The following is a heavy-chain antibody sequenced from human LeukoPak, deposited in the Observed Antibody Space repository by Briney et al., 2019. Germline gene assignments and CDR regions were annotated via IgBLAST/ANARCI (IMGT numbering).Heavy chain of an antibody. V-gene: IGHV3-23*01. CDR2: IRGSGGSA. CDR1: GFTFSSYG. J-gene: IGHJ4*02. CDR3: AREKSVAAAFDY. Sequence: GGSLRLSCAASGFTFSSYGMSWVRQAPGKGLEWVSVIRGSGGSAYYADSVKGRFTISRDNTKNSLYLQMNSLRAEDTAVYYCAREKSVAAAFDYWGQGTLVTVSS. D-gene: IGHD6-13*01.